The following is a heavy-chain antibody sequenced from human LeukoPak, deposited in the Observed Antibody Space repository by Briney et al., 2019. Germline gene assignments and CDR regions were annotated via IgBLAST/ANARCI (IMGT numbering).Heavy chain of an antibody. Sequence: ASVKVSCKASGYTFTSYDINWVRQATGQGPEWMGWMNPNSGNTGYAQKFQGRVTMTRNTSISTAYMELSSLRSEDTAVYYCARGTHYDILTGYYTLDYWGQGTLVTVSS. CDR3: ARGTHYDILTGYYTLDY. CDR2: MNPNSGNT. J-gene: IGHJ4*02. CDR1: GYTFTSYD. D-gene: IGHD3-9*01. V-gene: IGHV1-8*01.